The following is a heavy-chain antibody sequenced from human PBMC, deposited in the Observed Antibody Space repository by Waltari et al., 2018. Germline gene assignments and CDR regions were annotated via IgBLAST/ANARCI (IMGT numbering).Heavy chain of an antibody. D-gene: IGHD1-26*01. CDR1: GDPMTTFY. CDR2: IVYSGTT. V-gene: IGHV4-59*08. Sequence: QLQESGPGLVKSSETLSLTCTVSGDPMTTFYWSWIRQPPGKTLEWIGYIVYSGTTSYNPSLKSRVTLSLDTSKNQFSLSLKSVTAADTAIYYCARHRGASFDSWGQGTLVTVSS. J-gene: IGHJ4*02. CDR3: ARHRGASFDS.